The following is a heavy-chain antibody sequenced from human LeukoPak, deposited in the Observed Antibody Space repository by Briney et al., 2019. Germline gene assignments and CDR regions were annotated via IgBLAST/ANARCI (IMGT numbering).Heavy chain of an antibody. V-gene: IGHV3-23*01. Sequence: GGSLRLSCAASAITFSTYAMSWVRQAPGKGLECVSVISGGAGSTYYADSVKGRFTISRDNSKNTLYLQMNSLRAEDTAVYYCARRMAWGDFDYWGQGTLVTVSS. CDR1: AITFSTYA. CDR3: ARRMAWGDFDY. D-gene: IGHD3-16*01. J-gene: IGHJ4*02. CDR2: ISGGAGST.